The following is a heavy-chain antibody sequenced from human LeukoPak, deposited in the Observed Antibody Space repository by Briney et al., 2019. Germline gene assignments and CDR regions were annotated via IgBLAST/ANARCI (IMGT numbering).Heavy chain of an antibody. D-gene: IGHD1-26*01. V-gene: IGHV4-59*08. CDR2: IYYSGST. Sequence: SETLSLTCTVSGVSISSYYWSWIRQPPGKGLEWIGYIYYSGSTNYNPSLKSRVTISVDTSKNQFSLKLSSVTAADTAVYYCARQSPEWELPYYFDYWGQETLVTVSS. J-gene: IGHJ4*02. CDR3: ARQSPEWELPYYFDY. CDR1: GVSISSYY.